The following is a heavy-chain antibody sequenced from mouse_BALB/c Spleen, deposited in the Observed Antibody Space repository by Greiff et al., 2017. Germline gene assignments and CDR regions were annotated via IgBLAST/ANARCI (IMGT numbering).Heavy chain of an antibody. CDR1: GFNIKDTY. Sequence: VQLQQSGAELVKPAASVKLSCTASGFNIKDTYMHWVKQRPEQGLEWIGRIDHANGNTKYDPKFQGKATITADTSSNTAYLQLSSLTSEDTAVYYCARITHDYAYAMDYWGQGTSVTVSS. CDR2: IDHANGNT. J-gene: IGHJ4*01. CDR3: ARITHDYAYAMDY. D-gene: IGHD2-4*01. V-gene: IGHV14-3*02.